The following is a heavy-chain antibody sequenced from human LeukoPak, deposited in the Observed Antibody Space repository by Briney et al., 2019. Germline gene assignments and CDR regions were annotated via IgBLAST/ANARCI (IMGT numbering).Heavy chain of an antibody. CDR1: GFTFSSYS. Sequence: PGGSLRLSCAASGFTFSSYSMNWVRQAPGKGLEWVSSISSSSSSYIYYADSMKGRFTISRDNAKNSLYLQMNSLRAEDTAVYYCAREDNPIPAVDYWGQGTLVTVSS. J-gene: IGHJ4*02. V-gene: IGHV3-21*01. CDR2: ISSSSSSYI. CDR3: AREDNPIPAVDY. D-gene: IGHD2-2*01.